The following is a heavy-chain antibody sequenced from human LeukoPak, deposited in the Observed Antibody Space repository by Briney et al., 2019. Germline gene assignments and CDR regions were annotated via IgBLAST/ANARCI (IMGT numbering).Heavy chain of an antibody. J-gene: IGHJ5*02. CDR1: GYTFTGYY. D-gene: IGHD2-2*02. CDR2: INPNSGGT. V-gene: IGHV1-2*02. Sequence: ASVKVSFKASGYTFTGYYMHWVRQAPGQGLEWMGWINPNSGGTNYAQKFQGRVTMTRDTSISTAYMELSRLRSDDTAVYYCARDRSKYQLLYSWFDPWGQGTLVTVSS. CDR3: ARDRSKYQLLYSWFDP.